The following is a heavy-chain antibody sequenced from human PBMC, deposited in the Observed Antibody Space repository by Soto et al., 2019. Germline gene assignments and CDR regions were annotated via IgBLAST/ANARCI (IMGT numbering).Heavy chain of an antibody. D-gene: IGHD3-10*01. J-gene: IGHJ5*02. Sequence: PSETLSLTCIVSGVSITSYYWTWMRQPPGRELEWIGYVHYSGVTNYNPSLKSRLTMSLDTSKSQFSLKLSSVTAADTAVYYCARDLTIGGFFDPWGQGTLVTVS. V-gene: IGHV4-59*01. CDR2: VHYSGVT. CDR3: ARDLTIGGFFDP. CDR1: GVSITSYY.